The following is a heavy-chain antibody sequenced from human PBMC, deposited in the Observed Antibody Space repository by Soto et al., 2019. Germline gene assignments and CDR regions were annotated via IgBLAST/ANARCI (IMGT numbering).Heavy chain of an antibody. V-gene: IGHV5-51*01. CDR2: IYPGDSDT. D-gene: IGHD6-19*01. J-gene: IGHJ6*02. CDR3: AKGGDSSGWYDYNYGMDV. Sequence: GESLKISCKGSGYSFTSYWIGWVRQMPGKGLEWMGIIYPGDSDTRYSPSFQGQVTISADKSISTAYLQWSSLRVEDTAVYYCAKGGDSSGWYDYNYGMDVWGQGTTVTVSS. CDR1: GYSFTSYW.